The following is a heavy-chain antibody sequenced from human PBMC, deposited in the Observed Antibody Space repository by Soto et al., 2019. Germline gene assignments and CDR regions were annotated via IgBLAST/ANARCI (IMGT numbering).Heavy chain of an antibody. D-gene: IGHD3-16*01. CDR3: ARLHMITFGGHVYRPFDI. CDR2: MYHSGST. V-gene: IGHV4-4*02. CDR1: GGSISSNYW. Sequence: QVQLQESGPGLVKPSGTLSLTCEVSGGSISSNYWWSWVRQPPGKGLEWIGEMYHSGSTNYNPSHKSLVTISVAKSNIQFFLDLTSVTAADTAVYYCARLHMITFGGHVYRPFDIWGQGTMVTVSS. J-gene: IGHJ3*02.